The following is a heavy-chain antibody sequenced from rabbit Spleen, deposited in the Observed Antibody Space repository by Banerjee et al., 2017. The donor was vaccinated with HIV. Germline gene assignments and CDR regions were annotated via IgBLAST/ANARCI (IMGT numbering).Heavy chain of an antibody. D-gene: IGHD4-2*01. CDR1: GFTLNTFW. J-gene: IGHJ4*01. CDR2: ISTSSSANT. CDR3: AREVLYAAYAGFGDVTIYYFDL. V-gene: IGHV1S45*01. Sequence: EESGGGLVQPEGSLTLTCTASGFTLNTFWICWVRQAPGKGLEWIGCISTSSSANTWHASGMNGRFTISKTSSTTVTLQMTSLTAADTATYFCAREVLYAAYAGFGDVTIYYFDLWGPGTLVTVS.